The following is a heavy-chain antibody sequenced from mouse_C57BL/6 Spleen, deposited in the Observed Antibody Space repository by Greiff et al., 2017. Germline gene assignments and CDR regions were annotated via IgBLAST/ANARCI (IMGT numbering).Heavy chain of an antibody. CDR1: GYTFTTYP. V-gene: IGHV1-47*01. Sequence: VKLVESGAELVKPGASVKMSCKASGYTFTTYPIEWMKQNHGKSLEWIGNFHPYNDDTKYNEKFKGKATLTVEKSSSTVYLELSRLTSDDSAVYYCARGTVLRSPYAMDYWGQGTSVTVSS. D-gene: IGHD1-1*01. CDR3: ARGTVLRSPYAMDY. J-gene: IGHJ4*01. CDR2: FHPYNDDT.